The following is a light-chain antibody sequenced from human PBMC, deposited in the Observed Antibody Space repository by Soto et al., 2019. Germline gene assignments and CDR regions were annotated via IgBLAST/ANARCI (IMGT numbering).Light chain of an antibody. Sequence: QAVVTQEPSFSVSPGRTVTLTCGLTSGSVSTNYYPSWYQQTPGQAPRTLIYSTNTRSSGVPDRFSGSILGNKAALTITGAQADDESDYYCVLYMGSGTWVFGGGTKLNVL. CDR2: STN. CDR1: SGSVSTNYY. V-gene: IGLV8-61*01. CDR3: VLYMGSGTWV. J-gene: IGLJ3*02.